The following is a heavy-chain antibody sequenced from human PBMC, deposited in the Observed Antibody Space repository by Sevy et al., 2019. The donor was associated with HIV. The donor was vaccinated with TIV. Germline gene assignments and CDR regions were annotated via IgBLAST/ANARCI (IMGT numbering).Heavy chain of an antibody. V-gene: IGHV4-4*07. J-gene: IGHJ5*02. CDR1: SASFISYY. CDR2: DSTSGST. Sequence: SETLSLTCTVSSASFISYYLSWIRQPAGKGLEWVGRDSTSGSTNYNPSLKSRVTMSLDTSKNHFSLKLSSVTAADTAIYYCARDDLVVGGGSNWFDPWGQGALVTVSS. D-gene: IGHD3-10*01. CDR3: ARDDLVVGGGSNWFDP.